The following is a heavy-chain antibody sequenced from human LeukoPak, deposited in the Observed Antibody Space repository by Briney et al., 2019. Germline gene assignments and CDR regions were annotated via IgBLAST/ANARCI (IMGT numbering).Heavy chain of an antibody. CDR2: VYSGGST. Sequence: PGGSLRLSCVASGFTVRSNYMSWVRLAPGRGLEWVSVVYSGGSTYYADSVKGRFTISRDNSKNTLYLQMSSLRDEDTAVYYCVKGGSGNFAGPPDPWGQGTLVTVSS. D-gene: IGHD1-26*01. CDR1: GFTVRSNY. V-gene: IGHV3-53*05. J-gene: IGHJ5*02. CDR3: VKGGSGNFAGPPDP.